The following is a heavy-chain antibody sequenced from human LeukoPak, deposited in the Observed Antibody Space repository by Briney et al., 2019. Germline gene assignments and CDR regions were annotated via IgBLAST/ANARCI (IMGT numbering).Heavy chain of an antibody. Sequence: SETLSLTCTVSGGSISSYYWSWIRQPPGKGLEWIGYIYYSGSTNYNPSLKSRVTISVDTSKNQLSLKLSSVTAADTAVYYCARVEYYYGSGSLASYAAFDIWGQGTLVTVSS. CDR3: ARVEYYYGSGSLASYAAFDI. V-gene: IGHV4-59*01. CDR2: IYYSGST. D-gene: IGHD3-10*01. J-gene: IGHJ4*02. CDR1: GGSISSYY.